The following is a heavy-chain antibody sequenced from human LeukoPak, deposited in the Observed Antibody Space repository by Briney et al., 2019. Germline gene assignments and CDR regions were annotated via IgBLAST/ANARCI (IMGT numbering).Heavy chain of an antibody. V-gene: IGHV4-31*03. Sequence: SETLSLTCTVSGGSISSGGYYWSWLRQHPGKGLEWIGYIYYSGNTYYNPSLKSRVTISVDTSKNQFSLKLSSVTAADTAVYYCARDNTGYWGQGTLVTVSS. CDR3: ARDNTGY. D-gene: IGHD2/OR15-2a*01. CDR1: GGSISSGGYY. J-gene: IGHJ4*02. CDR2: IYYSGNT.